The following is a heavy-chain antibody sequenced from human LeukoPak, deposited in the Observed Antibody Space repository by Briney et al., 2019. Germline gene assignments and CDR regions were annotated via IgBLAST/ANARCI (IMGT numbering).Heavy chain of an antibody. V-gene: IGHV3-23*01. D-gene: IGHD3-22*01. Sequence: GGSLRLSCAASGFTFSSYAMSWVRQAPGKGLEWVSAISGSGGSTYYADSVKGRFTISRDNSKNTLYLQMNSLRAEDTAVYYCAKDGARSGYYYVGTYYFDYWGQGTLVTVSP. J-gene: IGHJ4*02. CDR1: GFTFSSYA. CDR2: ISGSGGST. CDR3: AKDGARSGYYYVGTYYFDY.